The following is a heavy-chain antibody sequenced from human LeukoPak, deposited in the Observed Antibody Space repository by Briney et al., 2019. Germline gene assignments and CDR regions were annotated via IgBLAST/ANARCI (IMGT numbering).Heavy chain of an antibody. CDR3: ARDHDYYGMDV. J-gene: IGHJ6*02. CDR2: INPNSGGT. CDR1: GYTFTGYY. V-gene: IGHV1-2*04. Sequence: ASVKVSCKASGYTFTGYYMHWVRQAPGQGLEWMGRINPNSGGTNYAQKFQGWVTMTRGTSISTAYMELSRLRSDDTAVYYCARDHDYYGMDVWGQGTTVTVSS.